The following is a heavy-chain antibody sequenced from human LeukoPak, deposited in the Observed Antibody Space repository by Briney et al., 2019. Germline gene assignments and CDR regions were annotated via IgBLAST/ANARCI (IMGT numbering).Heavy chain of an antibody. CDR2: ISSASSYI. D-gene: IGHD2-21*02. CDR3: AKFSGDCGHPGDY. J-gene: IGHJ4*02. V-gene: IGHV3-21*04. Sequence: GGSLRLSCAASGFTFSDYSMNWVRQAPGKGLEWVSSISSASSYIYYADSVKGRFTISRDNSKSTLYLQMDSLRVEDTAIYYCAKFSGDCGHPGDYWGQGTLVTVSS. CDR1: GFTFSDYS.